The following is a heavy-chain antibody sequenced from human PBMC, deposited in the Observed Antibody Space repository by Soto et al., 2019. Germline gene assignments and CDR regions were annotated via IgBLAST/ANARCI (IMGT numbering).Heavy chain of an antibody. Sequence: GGSLRLSCAASGFTFSSYSMNWVRQAPGKGLEWVSSISSSSSYIYYADSVKGRFTISRDNAKNSLYLQMNSLRAEDTAVYYCARYRSDYYGMDVWGQGTTVTVSS. V-gene: IGHV3-21*01. CDR2: ISSSSSYI. CDR1: GFTFSSYS. J-gene: IGHJ6*02. D-gene: IGHD6-25*01. CDR3: ARYRSDYYGMDV.